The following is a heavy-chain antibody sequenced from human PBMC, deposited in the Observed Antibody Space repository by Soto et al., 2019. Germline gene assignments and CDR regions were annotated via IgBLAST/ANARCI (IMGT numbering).Heavy chain of an antibody. CDR2: IYPGDSDT. CDR1: GYSFTSYW. D-gene: IGHD6-6*01. V-gene: IGHV5-51*01. Sequence: PGESLKISCKGSGYSFTSYWIGWVRQMPGKGLEWMGIIYPGDSDTRYSPSFQGQVTISADKSISTAYLQWSSLKASDTAMYYWARLQGGFIAARRGYYYSGMDVWGKGTRVTVPS. J-gene: IGHJ6*04. CDR3: ARLQGGFIAARRGYYYSGMDV.